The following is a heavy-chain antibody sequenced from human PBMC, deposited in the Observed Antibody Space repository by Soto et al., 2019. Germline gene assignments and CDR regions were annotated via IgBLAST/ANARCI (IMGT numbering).Heavy chain of an antibody. Sequence: QVQLVQSGAELKKPGASVKVSCKASGNTVPNYAIHWVRQAPGQRLEWMGWINVGNGNTYYSEHFQGRVTFTSDTSAGTVYRHLSGLTSEDTAVYYCARDDCGFSGSHYIDYLNYWRQGALVTVSS. J-gene: IGHJ4*02. CDR3: ARDDCGFSGSHYIDYLNY. CDR2: INVGNGNT. D-gene: IGHD1-26*01. V-gene: IGHV1-3*01. CDR1: GNTVPNYA.